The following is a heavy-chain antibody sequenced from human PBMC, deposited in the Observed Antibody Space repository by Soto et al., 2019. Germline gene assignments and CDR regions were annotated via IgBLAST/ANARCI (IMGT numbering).Heavy chain of an antibody. D-gene: IGHD3-9*01. CDR3: ARSEHFDIYPIKPVEF. V-gene: IGHV1-18*01. J-gene: IGHJ4*02. Sequence: ASVKVSCKASGYTFTTFGISWVRQAPGQGLEWVGWISANNGNTKYSQKFQGRVSLTTETSASTAYMELRSLRSDDTAVYYCARSEHFDIYPIKPVEFWGQGTLVTVSS. CDR1: GYTFTTFG. CDR2: ISANNGNT.